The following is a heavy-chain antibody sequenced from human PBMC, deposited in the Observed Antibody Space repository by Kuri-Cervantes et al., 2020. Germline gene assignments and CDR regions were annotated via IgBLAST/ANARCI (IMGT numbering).Heavy chain of an antibody. CDR3: ARETVLRAARAFDI. V-gene: IGHV3-21*01. CDR1: GFTFSSYS. D-gene: IGHD4-11*01. Sequence: GESLKISCAASGFTFSSYSMNWVRQAPGKGLEWVSSISSSSSYIYYADSVKGRFTISRDNAKNPLYLQMNSLRAEDTAVYYCARETVLRAARAFDIWGQGTMVTVSS. CDR2: ISSSSSYI. J-gene: IGHJ3*02.